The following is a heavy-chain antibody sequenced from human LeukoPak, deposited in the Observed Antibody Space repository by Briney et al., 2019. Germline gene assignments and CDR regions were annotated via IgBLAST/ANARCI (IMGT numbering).Heavy chain of an antibody. V-gene: IGHV4-34*01. CDR1: GGSFSGYY. CDR3: AREGRLPFDY. CDR2: INHSGST. Sequence: SETLSLTCAVYGGSFSGYYWSWIRQPPGKGLEWIGEINHSGSTNYNLSLKSRVTISVDTSKNQFSLKLSSVTAADTAVYYCAREGRLPFDYWGQGTPVTVSS. D-gene: IGHD4-11*01. J-gene: IGHJ4*02.